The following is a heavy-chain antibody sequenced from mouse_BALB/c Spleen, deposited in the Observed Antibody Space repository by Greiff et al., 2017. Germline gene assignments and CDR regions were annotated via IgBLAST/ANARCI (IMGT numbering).Heavy chain of an antibody. CDR1: GFTFSSYG. Sequence: EVMLVESGGGLVKPGGSLKLSCAASGFTFSSYGMSWVRQTPDKRLEWVATISSGGSYTYYPDSVKGRFTISRDNAKNTLYLQMSSLKSEDTAMYYCARHRGRYDEAMDYWGQGTSVTVSS. D-gene: IGHD2-14*01. CDR2: ISSGGSYT. CDR3: ARHRGRYDEAMDY. V-gene: IGHV5-6*03. J-gene: IGHJ4*01.